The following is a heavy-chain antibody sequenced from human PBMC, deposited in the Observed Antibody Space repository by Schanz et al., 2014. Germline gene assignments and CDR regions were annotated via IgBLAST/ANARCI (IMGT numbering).Heavy chain of an antibody. V-gene: IGHV4-4*02. CDR3: ARGDISGYNGGLMDT. D-gene: IGHD5-12*01. CDR2: IYHSGRT. CDR1: GFTSSNAW. Sequence: VQLVESGGDLVQPGGSQRLSCAASGFTSSNAWMSWVRQPPGKGLEWIGEIYHSGRTNYDPSLKSRVTISMDNSNNQLSLKVSSVTAADTAIYYCARGDISGYNGGLMDTWGQGTLVTVSS. J-gene: IGHJ5*02.